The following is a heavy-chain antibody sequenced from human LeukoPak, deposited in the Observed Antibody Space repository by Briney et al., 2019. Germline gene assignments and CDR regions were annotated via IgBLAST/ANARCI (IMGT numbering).Heavy chain of an antibody. CDR3: ARDRIDAIVGATNAFDI. J-gene: IGHJ3*02. CDR1: GFTFSSYS. V-gene: IGHV3-48*01. CDR2: ISSSSSTI. D-gene: IGHD1-26*01. Sequence: PGGSLRLSCAASGFTFSSYSMSWVRQAPGKGLEWVSYISSSSSTIYYADSVKGRFTISRDNAKNSLYLQMNSLRAEGTAVYYCARDRIDAIVGATNAFDIWGQGTMVTVSS.